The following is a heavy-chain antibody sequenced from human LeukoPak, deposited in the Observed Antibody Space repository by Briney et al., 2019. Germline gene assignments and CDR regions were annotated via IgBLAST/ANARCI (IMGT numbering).Heavy chain of an antibody. V-gene: IGHV1-2*02. Sequence: ASVKVSCKASGYTFTGYYMHWVRQAPGQGLEWMGWINPNSGGTNYAQKFQGRVTMTRDTSISTAYMELSRLRSDDTAVYYCARDPDSGWYADYWGQGTLVTVSS. CDR1: GYTFTGYY. CDR3: ARDPDSGWYADY. D-gene: IGHD6-19*01. CDR2: INPNSGGT. J-gene: IGHJ4*02.